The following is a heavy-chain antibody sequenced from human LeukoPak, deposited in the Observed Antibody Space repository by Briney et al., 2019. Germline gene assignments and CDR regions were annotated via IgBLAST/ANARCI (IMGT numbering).Heavy chain of an antibody. V-gene: IGHV3-9*01. D-gene: IGHD3-10*01. CDR2: ISWNSGSI. J-gene: IGHJ5*02. CDR3: AKSSTLNYGSGSYYDSGWFDP. CDR1: GFTFDDYA. Sequence: QPGRSLRLSCAASGFTFDDYAVHWVRQAPGKGLEWVSGISWNSGSIGYADSVKGRFTISRDNAKNSLYLQMNSLRAEDTAVYYCAKSSTLNYGSGSYYDSGWFDPWGQGTLVTVSS.